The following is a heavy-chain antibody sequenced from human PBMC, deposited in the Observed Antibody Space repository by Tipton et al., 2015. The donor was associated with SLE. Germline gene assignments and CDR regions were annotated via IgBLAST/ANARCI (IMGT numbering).Heavy chain of an antibody. CDR1: GGSASSGYY. J-gene: IGHJ3*02. D-gene: IGHD6-19*01. CDR3: ASIQWRGNAFDI. CDR2: TNQGGGT. Sequence: PGLVKPSETLSLTCTVSGGSASSGYYWGWIRQPPGKGLEWIGITNQGGGTYYNSSLKSRVTISVDTSKNQFSLKLSSVTAADTAVYYCASIQWRGNAFDIWGQGTMVTVSS. V-gene: IGHV4-38-2*02.